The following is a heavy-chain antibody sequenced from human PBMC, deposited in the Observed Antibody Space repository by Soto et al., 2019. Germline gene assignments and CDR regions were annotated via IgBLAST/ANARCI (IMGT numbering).Heavy chain of an antibody. Sequence: EVQLVESGGGLVQPGGSLRLSCAASGFTFSNYEMNWVRQAPGKGLEWVSYISSSGSNIYYADSVKGRFAVPRDNAKNSLNLQMNSLRDEDTAVYYCARDELGGYFDYGGQGTLVTVSS. CDR2: ISSSGSNI. J-gene: IGHJ4*03. CDR3: ARDELGGYFDY. V-gene: IGHV3-48*03. CDR1: GFTFSNYE. D-gene: IGHD6-6*01.